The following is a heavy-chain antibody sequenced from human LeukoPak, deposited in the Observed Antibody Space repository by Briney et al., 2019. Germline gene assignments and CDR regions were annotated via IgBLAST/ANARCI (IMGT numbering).Heavy chain of an antibody. CDR1: GFTFNRYA. J-gene: IGHJ4*02. CDR2: ITGSGGNT. Sequence: GGSLRLSCVASGFTFNRYAINWVRQAPGKGLEWVSTITGSGGNTYYADSVKGRFTISRDNSKNTLYLQMNSLTVEDTAVYYCAKSVGNPSGCFDYWGQGSLVTVSS. V-gene: IGHV3-23*01. CDR3: AKSVGNPSGCFDY. D-gene: IGHD6-25*01.